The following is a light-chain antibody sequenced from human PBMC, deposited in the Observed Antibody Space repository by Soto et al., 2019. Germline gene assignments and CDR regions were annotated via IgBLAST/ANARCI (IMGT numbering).Light chain of an antibody. CDR1: QTISSW. Sequence: DIQMTQSPSTLSGSVGYRVSITCRASQTISSWLAWYQQKPGKAPKLLIYKASTLKSGVPSRFSGSGSGTEFTLTISSLQPDDFATYYCQQYNSQWTFGQGTKVDIK. CDR3: QQYNSQWT. V-gene: IGKV1-5*03. CDR2: KAS. J-gene: IGKJ1*01.